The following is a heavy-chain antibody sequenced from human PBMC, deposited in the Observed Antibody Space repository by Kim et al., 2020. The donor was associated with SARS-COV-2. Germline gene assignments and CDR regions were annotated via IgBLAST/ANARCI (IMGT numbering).Heavy chain of an antibody. J-gene: IGHJ4*02. CDR2: IYYSGST. CDR3: ARLGRRYYYDSSGLNDY. Sequence: SETLSLTCTVSGGSISSSSYYWGWIRQPPGKGLEWIGSIYYSGSTYYNPSLKSRVTISVDTSKNQFSLKLSSVTAADTAVYYCARLGRRYYYDSSGLNDYWGQGTLVTVSS. CDR1: GGSISSSSYY. V-gene: IGHV4-39*01. D-gene: IGHD3-22*01.